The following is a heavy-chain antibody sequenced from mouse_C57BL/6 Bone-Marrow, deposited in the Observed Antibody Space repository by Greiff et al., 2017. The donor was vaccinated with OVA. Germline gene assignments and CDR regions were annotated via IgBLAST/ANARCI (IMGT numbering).Heavy chain of an antibody. CDR1: GYTFTDYE. D-gene: IGHD2-5*01. CDR2: IDPETGGT. CDR3: TRSYSNYGGFDY. Sequence: QVQLQQSGAELVRPGASVTLSCKASGYTFTDYEMHWVKQTPVHGLEWIGAIDPETGGTAYNQKFTGKAILTADKSSSTAYMELRSLTSEDSAVYYCTRSYSNYGGFDYWGQGTTLTVSS. V-gene: IGHV1-15*01. J-gene: IGHJ2*01.